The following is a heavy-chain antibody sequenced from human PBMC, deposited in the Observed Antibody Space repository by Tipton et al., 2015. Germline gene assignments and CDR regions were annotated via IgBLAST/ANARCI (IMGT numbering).Heavy chain of an antibody. Sequence: QSGPEVKRPGASVKVSCKASGYTLTRYGISWVRQAPGQGLEWMGWINPNNGISNYAQRFQGRVTMTTDTSTRTAYMELRSLRSDDTAVYYGARGPAAGHDYWGQGTLVTV. CDR3: ARGPAAGHDY. J-gene: IGHJ4*02. CDR1: GYTLTRYG. V-gene: IGHV1-18*01. D-gene: IGHD6-13*01. CDR2: INPNNGIS.